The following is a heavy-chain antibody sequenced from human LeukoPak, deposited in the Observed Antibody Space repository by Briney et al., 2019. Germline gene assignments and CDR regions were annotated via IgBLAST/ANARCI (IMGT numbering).Heavy chain of an antibody. V-gene: IGHV1-69*13. D-gene: IGHD4-11*01. CDR3: AGNWDYSNQDYYYYYGMDV. CDR2: IIPIFGTA. Sequence: GASVKVSCKASGGTFSSYAISWVRQAPGQGLEWMGGIIPIFGTANYAQKFQGRVTITADESTSTAYMELSSLRSEDTAVYYCAGNWDYSNQDYYYYYGMDVWGQGTTVTVSS. CDR1: GGTFSSYA. J-gene: IGHJ6*02.